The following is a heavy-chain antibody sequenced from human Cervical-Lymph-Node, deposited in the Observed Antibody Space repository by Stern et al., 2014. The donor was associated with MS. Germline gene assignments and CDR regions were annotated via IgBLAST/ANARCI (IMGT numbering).Heavy chain of an antibody. CDR3: AREDWNDYVDAFDI. J-gene: IGHJ3*02. D-gene: IGHD1-1*01. CDR2: IYSSGST. Sequence: QVQLVQSGPGLVKPSQTLSLTCTVSGGSISGRSYYWSRLRQPAGKGLEWIGRIYSSGSTNYNPALERRSTITVDTTNPQFPLKQSSGTAADAAVYYCAREDWNDYVDAFDIWGQGTMVTVSS. CDR1: GGSISGRSYY. V-gene: IGHV4-61*02.